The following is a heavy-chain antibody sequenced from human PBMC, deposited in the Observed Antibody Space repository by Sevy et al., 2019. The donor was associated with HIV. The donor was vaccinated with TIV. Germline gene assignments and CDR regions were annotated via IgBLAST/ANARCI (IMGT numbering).Heavy chain of an antibody. V-gene: IGHV1-69*13. CDR2: IIPIFGTA. J-gene: IGHJ6*03. D-gene: IGHD2-15*01. CDR1: GGTFSSYA. Sequence: ASVKISCKASGGTFSSYAISWVRQAPGQGLVWMGGIIPIFGTANYAQKFQGRVTITADESTSTAYMERSSLRYEDTAVYYCARGGGIAQHYYYYYMDVWGKGTTVTVSS. CDR3: ARGGGIAQHYYYYYMDV.